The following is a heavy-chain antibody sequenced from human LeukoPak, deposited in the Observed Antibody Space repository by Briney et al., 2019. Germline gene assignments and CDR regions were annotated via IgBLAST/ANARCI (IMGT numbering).Heavy chain of an antibody. CDR3: AREGAVYYDSSGPWFDP. V-gene: IGHV1-18*01. Sequence: EASVKVSCKASGYTFTSYGISWVRQAPGQGLEWMGWISACHGNTNYAQKLQGRVTMTTDTSTSTAYMELRSLRSDDTAVYYCAREGAVYYDSSGPWFDPWGQGTLVTVSS. CDR1: GYTFTSYG. D-gene: IGHD3-22*01. J-gene: IGHJ5*02. CDR2: ISACHGNT.